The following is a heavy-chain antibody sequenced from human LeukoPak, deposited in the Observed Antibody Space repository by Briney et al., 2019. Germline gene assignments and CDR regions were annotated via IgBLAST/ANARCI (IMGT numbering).Heavy chain of an antibody. V-gene: IGHV3-23*01. J-gene: IGHJ5*02. CDR3: AKDVRVHYFDPRGYLFDP. CDR2: IGGSGGGT. Sequence: GGSLRLSCAASGFPFSSYSMSWVRQAPGKGPEWVSSIGGSGGGTDYADSVKGRFNISRDNSKKMLYLQMNSLRVEDTAVYYCAKDVRVHYFDPRGYLFDPWGQGTLVTVSS. CDR1: GFPFSSYS. D-gene: IGHD3-22*01.